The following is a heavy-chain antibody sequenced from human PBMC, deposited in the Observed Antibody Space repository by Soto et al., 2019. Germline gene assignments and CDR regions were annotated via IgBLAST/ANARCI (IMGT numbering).Heavy chain of an antibody. D-gene: IGHD5-18*01. CDR3: ARRRGYSYGYGSYYYYGMDV. CDR1: GYSFTSYW. CDR2: IYPGDSDT. Sequence: ESLKISCKGSGYSFTSYWIGWVRQMPGKGLEWMGIIYPGDSDTRYSPSFQGQVTISADKSISTAYLQWSSLKASDTAMYYCARRRGYSYGYGSYYYYGMDVWGQGTTVTVSS. J-gene: IGHJ6*02. V-gene: IGHV5-51*01.